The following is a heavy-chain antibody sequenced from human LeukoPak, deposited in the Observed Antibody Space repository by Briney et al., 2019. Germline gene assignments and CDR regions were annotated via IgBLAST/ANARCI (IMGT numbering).Heavy chain of an antibody. CDR2: IYYSGST. Sequence: SETLSLTCTVSGGSISSYYWSWIRQPPGKGLEWIGYIYYSGSTNYNPALKSRVTISVDTSKNQFSLKLSSVTAADTAVYYCAREGSYGYNYYYYYYMDVWGKGTTVTVSS. J-gene: IGHJ6*03. V-gene: IGHV4-59*12. CDR3: AREGSYGYNYYYYYYMDV. D-gene: IGHD5-18*01. CDR1: GGSISSYY.